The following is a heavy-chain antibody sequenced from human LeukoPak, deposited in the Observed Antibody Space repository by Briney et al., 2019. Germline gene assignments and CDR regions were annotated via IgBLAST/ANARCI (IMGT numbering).Heavy chain of an antibody. CDR1: GGTFSSYA. CDR3: ARVSLNYYDSSGYFDY. CDR2: IIPIFGTA. D-gene: IGHD3-22*01. V-gene: IGHV1-69*05. J-gene: IGHJ4*02. Sequence: ASLKVSCKASGGTFSSYAISWVRQAPGQGLEWMGGIIPIFGTANYAQKFQGRVTITTDESTSTAYMELSSLRSEDTAVYYCARVSLNYYDSSGYFDYWGQGTLVTVSS.